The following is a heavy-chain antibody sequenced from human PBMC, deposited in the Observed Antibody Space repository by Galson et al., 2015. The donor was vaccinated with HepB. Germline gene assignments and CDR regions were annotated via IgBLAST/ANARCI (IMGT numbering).Heavy chain of an antibody. J-gene: IGHJ4*02. CDR3: ARESWGPVGDGYFDY. D-gene: IGHD5-24*01. CDR2: ISYDGSNK. CDR1: GFTFSRYA. Sequence: SLRLSCAASGFTFSRYAMHWVRQAPGKGLEWVAVISYDGSNKYYADSVKGRFTISRDNSKNTLYLQMNSLRAEDTAVYYCARESWGPVGDGYFDYWGQGTLVTVSS. V-gene: IGHV3-30*04.